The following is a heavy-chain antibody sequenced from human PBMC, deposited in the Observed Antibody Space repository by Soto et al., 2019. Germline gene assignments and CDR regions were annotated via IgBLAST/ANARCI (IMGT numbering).Heavy chain of an antibody. V-gene: IGHV1-46*03. J-gene: IGHJ4*02. Sequence: QVQLVQSGAEVKKPGASVKVSCKASGYIFTSYFLHWVRQAPGQGLEWMGVVNASGGSTNYAQKFQGRLTMTRDTSATTVYMELSSLRSEDTAVYYCARSIGIDYWFDYWGQGTLVTVSS. CDR3: ARSIGIDYWFDY. CDR2: VNASGGST. CDR1: GYIFTSYF. D-gene: IGHD1-1*01.